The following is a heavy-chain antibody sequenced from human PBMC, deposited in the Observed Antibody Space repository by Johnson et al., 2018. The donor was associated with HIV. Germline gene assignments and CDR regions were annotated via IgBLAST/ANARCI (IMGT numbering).Heavy chain of an antibody. V-gene: IGHV3-30-3*01. CDR3: ARAQTLGGDAFDI. J-gene: IGHJ3*02. CDR2: ISYDGSNK. CDR1: GFTFSSYA. D-gene: IGHD3-16*01. Sequence: QVQLVESGGGLVQPGGSLRLSCAASGFTFSSYALHWVRQAPGKGLEWVAVISYDGSNKYYADSVKGRFTISRDNSKNTLFLQMNSLRVEDTAVYYCARAQTLGGDAFDIWGQGTMVTVSS.